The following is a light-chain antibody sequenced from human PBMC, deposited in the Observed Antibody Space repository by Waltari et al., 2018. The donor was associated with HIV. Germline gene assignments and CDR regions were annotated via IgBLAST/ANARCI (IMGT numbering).Light chain of an antibody. V-gene: IGLV1-47*01. CDR3: STWDNSLSHWV. CDR1: ISNPGGNF. Sequence: QSVVTQPPSASGTPGQNIYISSSGDISNPGGNFVYWYQQRPGTAPRLLIYRNDQRPAGVPDRFSGSQSATSASLAISGLRSEDEADYHCSTWDNSLSHWVFGGGTKVTVL. CDR2: RND. J-gene: IGLJ3*02.